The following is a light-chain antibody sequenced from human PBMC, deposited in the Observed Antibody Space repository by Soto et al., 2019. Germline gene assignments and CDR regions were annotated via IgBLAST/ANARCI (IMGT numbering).Light chain of an antibody. V-gene: IGLV1-44*01. Sequence: QAVVTQPPSVSGTPGQRVTISCSGSSSNIGSNTVNWYQQLPGTAPKLLIYSNNKRPSGVPDRISGSKSGTSASLAISGLQSEDEADYYCAAWDDSLNGHVFGSGTQLTVL. CDR1: SSNIGSNT. CDR2: SNN. J-gene: IGLJ1*01. CDR3: AAWDDSLNGHV.